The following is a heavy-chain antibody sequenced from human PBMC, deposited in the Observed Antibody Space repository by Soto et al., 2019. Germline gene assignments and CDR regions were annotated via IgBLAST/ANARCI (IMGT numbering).Heavy chain of an antibody. CDR1: GGSVSSGSYY. V-gene: IGHV4-61*01. D-gene: IGHD5-12*01. CDR2: IYYSGST. J-gene: IGHJ5*02. Sequence: QVQLQESGPGLVKPSETLSLTCTVSGGSVSSGSYYWSWIRQPPGKGLEWIGYIYYSGSTNYNPSLKSRVTISVDTSKNQCSLKLSSVTAADTAVYYCARGDRDGYNHWGQGTLVTVSS. CDR3: ARGDRDGYNH.